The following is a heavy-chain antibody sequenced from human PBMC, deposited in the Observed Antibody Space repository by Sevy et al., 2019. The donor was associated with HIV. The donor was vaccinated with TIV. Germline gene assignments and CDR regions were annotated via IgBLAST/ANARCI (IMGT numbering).Heavy chain of an antibody. V-gene: IGHV3-7*04. D-gene: IGHD1-26*01. CDR1: GFTFSPYW. J-gene: IGHJ5*02. CDR2: IRPDGSNK. Sequence: GGSLRLSCEASGFTFSPYWMTWVRQAPGKGLEWVANIRPDGSNKYYVDSVKGRFTISRDNAKNSLYLQMNSLRADDAGMCYGGRGVGLDRWGQGALVTVSS. CDR3: GRGVGLDR.